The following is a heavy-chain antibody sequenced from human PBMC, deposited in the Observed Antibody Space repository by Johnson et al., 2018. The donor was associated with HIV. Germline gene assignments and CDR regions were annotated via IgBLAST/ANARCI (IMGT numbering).Heavy chain of an antibody. V-gene: IGHV3-25*05. Sequence: VQLVESGGGLAKPAWSPRLSCVASQFTFSSYYMNCVRQAPGNGLELVGQDNPNGGSTYLIDSGKDRFNTSRDNSKNTLHLQMNSLKTEDTAVYYCAKEGTTMEVDIWGQGTMVTVSS. CDR2: DNPNGGST. CDR3: AKEGTTMEVDI. CDR1: QFTFSSYY. J-gene: IGHJ3*02. D-gene: IGHD3-10*01.